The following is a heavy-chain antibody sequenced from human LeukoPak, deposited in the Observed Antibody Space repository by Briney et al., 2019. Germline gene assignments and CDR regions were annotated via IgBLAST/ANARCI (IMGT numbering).Heavy chain of an antibody. CDR3: ARTLYCSSSSCYSRGYYDL. V-gene: IGHV1-69*01. Sequence: ASVKVSCKASGGTFSSYAISWVRQAPGQGLEWMGGIIPIFGTANYAQKFQGRVTITADESTSTAYMELSSLRSEDTAVYYCARTLYCSSSSCYSRGYYDLWGQGTLVTVSS. J-gene: IGHJ4*02. D-gene: IGHD2-2*01. CDR1: GGTFSSYA. CDR2: IIPIFGTA.